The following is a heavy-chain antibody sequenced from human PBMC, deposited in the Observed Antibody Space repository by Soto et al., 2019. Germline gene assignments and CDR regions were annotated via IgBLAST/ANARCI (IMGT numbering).Heavy chain of an antibody. Sequence: SSVKVSCKASGYSFTNYGIHLVRQAPGQGLQWMGWINAYNGNTKYSQKFQGRVTFTRDTSASTVYMEMSSLRSEDAAVYFCARDLDDILTGPNFDPWGQGTLVTVSS. CDR2: INAYNGNT. J-gene: IGHJ5*02. V-gene: IGHV1-3*01. D-gene: IGHD3-9*01. CDR3: ARDLDDILTGPNFDP. CDR1: GYSFTNYG.